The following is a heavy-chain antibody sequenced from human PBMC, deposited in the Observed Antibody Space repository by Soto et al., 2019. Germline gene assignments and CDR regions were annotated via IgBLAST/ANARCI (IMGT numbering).Heavy chain of an antibody. D-gene: IGHD2-15*01. Sequence: PGESLKISCKGSGYSFTSYWISWVRQATGKGLEWVSAIGSDGGTYYLGSVKGRFTISRENGKNSLYLQMNNLRVGDTALYYCARRFCGVGSCRGIGFDYWGQGALVTVSS. J-gene: IGHJ4*02. CDR3: ARRFCGVGSCRGIGFDY. CDR2: IGSDGGT. CDR1: GYSFTSYW. V-gene: IGHV3-13*01.